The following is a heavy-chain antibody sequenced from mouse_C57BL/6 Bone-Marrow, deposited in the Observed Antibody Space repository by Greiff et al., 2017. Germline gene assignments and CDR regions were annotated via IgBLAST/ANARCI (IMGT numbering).Heavy chain of an antibody. D-gene: IGHD2-3*01. CDR2: IVPSDSYT. Sequence: QVQLQQPGAELVKPGASVKLSCKASGYTFTSYWMQWVKQRPGQGLEWIGEIVPSDSYTNYNQKFKGKATLTVDTSSSTAYMQLSSLTSEDSAVYYCARRGWLLSYFDYWGQGTTLTVSS. CDR1: GYTFTSYW. V-gene: IGHV1-50*01. CDR3: ARRGWLLSYFDY. J-gene: IGHJ2*01.